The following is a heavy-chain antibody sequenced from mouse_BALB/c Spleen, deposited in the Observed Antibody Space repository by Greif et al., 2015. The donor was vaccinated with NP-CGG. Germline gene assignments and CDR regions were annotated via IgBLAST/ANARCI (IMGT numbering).Heavy chain of an antibody. J-gene: IGHJ4*01. CDR1: GYTFTDHY. CDR2: IYPGSGNT. V-gene: IGHV1-84*02. CDR3: ARRTGTEAMDY. Sequence: VQLQQSGPELVKPGASVKISCKASGYTFTDHYINWVKQKPGQGLEWIGWIYPGSGNTKYNEKLKGKATLTVDTSSSTAYMQLSSLTSEDTAVYFCARRTGTEAMDYWGQGTSVTVSS. D-gene: IGHD4-1*01.